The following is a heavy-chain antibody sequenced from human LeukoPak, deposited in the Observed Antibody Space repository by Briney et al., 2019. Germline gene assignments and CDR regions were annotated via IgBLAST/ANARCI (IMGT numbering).Heavy chain of an antibody. CDR3: ASLKNYYDSSGYSVTDAFDI. Sequence: ASVKVSCKASGGTFSSYAISWVRQAPGQGLEWMGGIIPIFGTANYAQKFQGRVTMTTDTSTSTAYMELRSLKSDDTAVYYCASLKNYYDSSGYSVTDAFDIWGQGTMVTVSS. CDR1: GGTFSSYA. CDR2: IIPIFGTA. V-gene: IGHV1-69*05. D-gene: IGHD3-22*01. J-gene: IGHJ3*02.